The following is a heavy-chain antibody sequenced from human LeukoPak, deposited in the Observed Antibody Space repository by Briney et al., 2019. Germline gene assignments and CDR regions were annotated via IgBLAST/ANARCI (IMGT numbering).Heavy chain of an antibody. CDR3: ARRYCSSTSCYPYYYYGMDV. CDR2: IKQDGSEK. Sequence: PGGSLRLSCAASGFTFSSYWMSWVRQAPGKGLEWVANIKQDGSEKYYVDSVKGRFTISRDNAKNSLYLQMNSLRAEDTAVYYCARRYCSSTSCYPYYYYGMDVWGQGTTVTASS. CDR1: GFTFSSYW. J-gene: IGHJ6*02. D-gene: IGHD2-2*01. V-gene: IGHV3-7*01.